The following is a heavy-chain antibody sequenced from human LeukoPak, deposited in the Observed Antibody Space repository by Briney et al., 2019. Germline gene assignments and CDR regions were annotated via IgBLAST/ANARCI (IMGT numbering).Heavy chain of an antibody. V-gene: IGHV3-23*01. J-gene: IGHJ4*02. D-gene: IGHD6-13*01. Sequence: GGSLRLSCAASGFTFSTYGMTWVRQAPGKGLEWVSAISGSGGSTYYADSVKGRFTISRDNSKNTLYLQMNSLRAEDTALYYCAKTGGIAAAHWGQGTLDTVSS. CDR3: AKTGGIAAAH. CDR2: ISGSGGST. CDR1: GFTFSTYG.